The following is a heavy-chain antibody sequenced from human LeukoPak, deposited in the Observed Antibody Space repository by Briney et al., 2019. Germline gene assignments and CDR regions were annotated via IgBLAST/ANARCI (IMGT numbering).Heavy chain of an antibody. D-gene: IGHD3-16*01. V-gene: IGHV4-59*01. Sequence: SETLSLTCTVSGDSISGYYWSWIRQPPGKGLEWIGYVYHTGYTHYSPSLKSRVTVSLDTSRNQVSLKLSSVTAADTAVYYCARHRFGHLFDYWGQGTLVIVSS. CDR3: ARHRFGHLFDY. CDR2: VYHTGYT. CDR1: GDSISGYY. J-gene: IGHJ4*02.